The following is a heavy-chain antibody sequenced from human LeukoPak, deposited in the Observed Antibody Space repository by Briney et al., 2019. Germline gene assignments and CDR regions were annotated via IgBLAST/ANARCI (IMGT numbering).Heavy chain of an antibody. D-gene: IGHD5-12*01. CDR1: GFTFSRYG. CDR3: ARDKIQWLRYSYFDY. Sequence: GGSLRLSCKASGFTFSRYGMNWVRQAPGRGLEWLSYTSGSSGSTIYYAQSVRGRFTISRDDAKNTLYLQMNSLRADDTAVYFCARDKIQWLRYSYFDYWGQGVLVTDSS. CDR2: TSGSSGSTI. V-gene: IGHV3-48*01. J-gene: IGHJ4*02.